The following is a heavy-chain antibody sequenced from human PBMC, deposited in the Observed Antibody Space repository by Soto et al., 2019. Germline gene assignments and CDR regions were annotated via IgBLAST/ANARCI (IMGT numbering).Heavy chain of an antibody. CDR2: ISGSGGIT. J-gene: IGHJ4*02. D-gene: IGHD4-17*01. CDR3: AKAQLKDGDYLCAN. CDR1: GFTFSNYA. Sequence: EVQLLESGGGLVQPGGSLRLSCAASGFTFSNYAMNWVRQAPGKGPGWVAVISGSGGITYYADSVKGRFTISRDNSKNTLYLQMNSLRAEDTAVYYCAKAQLKDGDYLCANWGQGTLVTVSS. V-gene: IGHV3-23*01.